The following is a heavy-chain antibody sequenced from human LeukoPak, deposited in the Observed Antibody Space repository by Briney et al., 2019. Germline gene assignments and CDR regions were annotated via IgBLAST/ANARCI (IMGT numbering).Heavy chain of an antibody. D-gene: IGHD2-2*01. J-gene: IGHJ4*02. CDR1: GDSISTYY. CDR3: ARRLEYCSSTSCSYFDY. CDR2: IYYRVTS. Sequence: SETLSLTCTVSGDSISTYYWSWIRQPPGKGLEWIGYIYYRVTSDYNPSLKSRVTISVDTSKNQFSLKLSSMTAADTAVYYCARRLEYCSSTSCSYFDYWGQGTLVTVSS. V-gene: IGHV4-59*12.